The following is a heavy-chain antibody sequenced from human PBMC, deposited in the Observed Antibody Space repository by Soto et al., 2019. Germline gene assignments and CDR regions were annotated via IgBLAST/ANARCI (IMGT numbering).Heavy chain of an antibody. D-gene: IGHD3-10*01. CDR3: AKEWYCGSGSRGGWFDP. V-gene: IGHV3-23*01. J-gene: IGHJ5*02. Sequence: PGGSLRLSCAASGFTFSSYAMSWVRQAPGKGLEWVSAISGSGGSTYYADSVKGRFTISRDNSKNTLYLQMNSLRAEDTAVYYCAKEWYCGSGSRGGWFDPWGQGAMVTVYS. CDR2: ISGSGGST. CDR1: GFTFSSYA.